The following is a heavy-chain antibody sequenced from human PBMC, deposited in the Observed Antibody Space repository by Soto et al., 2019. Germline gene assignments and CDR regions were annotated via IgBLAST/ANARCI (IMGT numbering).Heavy chain of an antibody. Sequence: QVQLVQSGAEVKKPGSSVKVSCKASGDTFSSYAINWVRQAPGQGLEWMGGIIPMFGTANYAQKFKGRVTSTAGESTRTVYMELSSPRSEDTAVYYCARVGPAHYYDSSGYYSPLDYWGQGTLVTVSS. D-gene: IGHD3-22*01. J-gene: IGHJ4*02. V-gene: IGHV1-69*01. CDR1: GDTFSSYA. CDR2: IIPMFGTA. CDR3: ARVGPAHYYDSSGYYSPLDY.